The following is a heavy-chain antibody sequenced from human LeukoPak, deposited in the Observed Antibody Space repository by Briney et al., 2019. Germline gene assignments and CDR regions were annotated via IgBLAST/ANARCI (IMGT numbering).Heavy chain of an antibody. J-gene: IGHJ4*02. V-gene: IGHV3-7*01. CDR1: GFTFSSYW. D-gene: IGHD3-22*01. CDR2: IKQDGSEK. CDR3: ARRGYYDRSGYDC. Sequence: GGSLRLSCAASGFTFSSYWMSWVRQAPGKGLEWVANIKQDGSEKYYADSVKGRFTISRDNAKNSLYLQINSLRAEDTGIYYCARRGYYDRSGYDCWGQGTLVTVSS.